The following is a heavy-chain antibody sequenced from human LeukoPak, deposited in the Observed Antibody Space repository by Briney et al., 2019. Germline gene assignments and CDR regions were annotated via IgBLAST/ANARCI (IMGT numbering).Heavy chain of an antibody. CDR3: AKAPRWFGELLSFVDY. CDR2: ISGSGGST. D-gene: IGHD3-10*01. CDR1: GFTFSSYA. Sequence: GGSLRLSCAASGFTFSSYAMSWVRQAPGKGLEWASAISGSGGSTYYADSVKGRFTISRDNSKNTLYLQMNSLRAEDTAVYYCAKAPRWFGELLSFVDYWGQGTPVTVSS. V-gene: IGHV3-23*01. J-gene: IGHJ4*02.